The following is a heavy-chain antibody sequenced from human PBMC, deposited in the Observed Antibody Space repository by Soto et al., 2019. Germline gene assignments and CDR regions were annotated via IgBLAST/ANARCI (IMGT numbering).Heavy chain of an antibody. CDR2: ISGTGGST. Sequence: EVQLLESGGGLVQPGGSLRLSCAASGFTFSSYAMSWVRQAPGKGLEWVSAISGTGGSTYYADSVKGRFNISRDNSKNTLYLQMNSLRAEDTAVYYCAKSDCGWHDFDCWGQGTLVAVSS. J-gene: IGHJ4*02. CDR1: GFTFSSYA. V-gene: IGHV3-23*01. D-gene: IGHD6-19*01. CDR3: AKSDCGWHDFDC.